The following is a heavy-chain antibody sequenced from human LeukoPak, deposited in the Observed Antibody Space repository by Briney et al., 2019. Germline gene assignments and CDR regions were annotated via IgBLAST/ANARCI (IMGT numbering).Heavy chain of an antibody. D-gene: IGHD4-4*01. V-gene: IGHV3-66*01. CDR3: ARGVVTTVTNHAWFDP. Sequence: PGGSLRLSCAASGFTVSSNYMSWVRQAPGKGLEWVSVIYSGGSTYCADSVKGRFTISRDNSKNTLYLQMNSLRAEDTAVYYCARGVVTTVTNHAWFDPWGQGTLVTVSS. J-gene: IGHJ5*02. CDR1: GFTVSSNY. CDR2: IYSGGST.